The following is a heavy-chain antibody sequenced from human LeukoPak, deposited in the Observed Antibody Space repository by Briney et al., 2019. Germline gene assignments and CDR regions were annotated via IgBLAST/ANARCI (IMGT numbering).Heavy chain of an antibody. D-gene: IGHD3-3*01. V-gene: IGHV4-39*01. CDR2: IYYSGST. CDR1: GGSISSSSYY. Sequence: SGTLSLTCTVSGGSISSSSYYWGWIRQPPGKGLEWIGSIYYSGSTYYNPSLKSRVTISVDTSKNQFSLKLSSVTAADTAVYYCAGSQYYDFWSGYHNAFDIWGQGTMVTVSS. CDR3: AGSQYYDFWSGYHNAFDI. J-gene: IGHJ3*02.